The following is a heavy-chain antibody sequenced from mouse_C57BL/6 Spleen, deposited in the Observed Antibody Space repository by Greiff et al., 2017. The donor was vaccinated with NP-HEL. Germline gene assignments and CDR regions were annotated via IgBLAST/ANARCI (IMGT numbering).Heavy chain of an antibody. J-gene: IGHJ2*01. Sequence: QVQLQQPGAELVRPGSSVKLSCKASGYTFTSYWMDWVKQRPGQGLEWIGNIYPSDSETHYNQKFKDKATLTVDKSSSTAYMQLSSLTSADSAVYYCARSYDYDAGFDYWGQGTTLTVSS. CDR2: IYPSDSET. CDR3: ARSYDYDAGFDY. V-gene: IGHV1-61*01. D-gene: IGHD2-4*01. CDR1: GYTFTSYW.